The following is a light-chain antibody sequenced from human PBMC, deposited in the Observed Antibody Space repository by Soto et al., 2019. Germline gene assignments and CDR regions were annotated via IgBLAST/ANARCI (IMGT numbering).Light chain of an antibody. J-gene: IGKJ1*01. V-gene: IGKV1-5*03. CDR2: KAS. CDR1: QSVSNW. Sequence: DIQMTQSPSTLSASVGDRVTITCRASQSVSNWLAWYQQKPGKAPKILIYKASSLESGVPSRFSGSGSGTEFTLTISSLRPDDFATYSCQHYNGYRWTFGQGTKVDIK. CDR3: QHYNGYRWT.